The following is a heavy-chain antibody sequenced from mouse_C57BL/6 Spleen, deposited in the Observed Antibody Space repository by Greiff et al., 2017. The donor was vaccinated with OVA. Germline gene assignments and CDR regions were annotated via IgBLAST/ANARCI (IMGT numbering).Heavy chain of an antibody. CDR2: INPSDSYT. CDR1: GYTFTSYW. J-gene: IGHJ2*01. V-gene: IGHV1-69*01. Sequence: VQLQQPGAELVMPGASVKLSCKASGYTFTSYWMHWVKQRPRQGLEWIGEINPSDSYTNYNQKFKGKSTLTVDKSSSTAYMQLSSLTSEDSAVYYCARRELGSFDYWGQGTTLTVSS. D-gene: IGHD4-1*01. CDR3: ARRELGSFDY.